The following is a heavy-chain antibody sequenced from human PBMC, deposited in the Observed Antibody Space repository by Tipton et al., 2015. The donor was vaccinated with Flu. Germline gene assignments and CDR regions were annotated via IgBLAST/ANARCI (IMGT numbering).Heavy chain of an antibody. CDR1: GDSISGGGYY. CDR2: TYYSGST. V-gene: IGHV4-31*03. Sequence: TLSLTCNVSGDSISGGGYYWTWIRQHPEKGLEWIAYTYYSGSTYYNPSLKSRVAMSVDTSKNQLSLKLRSVTAADTAIYYCARGRNTVTTVWFDPWGQGTLVTVSS. CDR3: ARGRNTVTTVWFDP. D-gene: IGHD4-11*01. J-gene: IGHJ5*02.